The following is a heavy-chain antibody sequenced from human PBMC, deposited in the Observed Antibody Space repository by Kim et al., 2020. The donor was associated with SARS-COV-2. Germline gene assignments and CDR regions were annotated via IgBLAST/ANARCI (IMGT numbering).Heavy chain of an antibody. CDR3: ARGRYGLNYYYYYMDV. V-gene: IGHV4-34*01. CDR1: GGSFSGYY. Sequence: SETLSLTCAVYGGSFSGYYWSWIRQPPGKGLEWIGEINHSGSTNYNPSLKSRVTISVDTSKNQFSLKLSSVTAADTAVYYCARGRYGLNYYYYYMDVWGKGTTVTVSS. CDR2: INHSGST. D-gene: IGHD5-18*01. J-gene: IGHJ6*03.